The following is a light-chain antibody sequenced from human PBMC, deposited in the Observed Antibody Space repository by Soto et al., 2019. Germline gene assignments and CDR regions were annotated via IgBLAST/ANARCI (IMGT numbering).Light chain of an antibody. J-gene: IGKJ5*01. CDR2: LAF. CDR1: QSLLHSNGYNY. Sequence: DLVMTQSPLSLSVTPGEPASISCRSSQSLLHSNGYNYLDWYLQKAGQSPQVMIYLAFNRSSGVPDRFSGSGSGTDFTLRISRVEAEDVGVYYCMQALQTPVTFGQGTRLEIK. V-gene: IGKV2-28*01. CDR3: MQALQTPVT.